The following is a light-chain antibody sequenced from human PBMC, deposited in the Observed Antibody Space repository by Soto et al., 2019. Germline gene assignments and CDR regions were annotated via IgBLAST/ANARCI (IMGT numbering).Light chain of an antibody. V-gene: IGLV1-47*01. Sequence: QPVLTQPPSASGTPGQRVTISCSGSSSNIGSNYVYWYQQLPGTAPKLLIYRNNQRPSGVPDRFSGSKSGTSASLAISGLRSEDEADCYCAAWDDSLSAWVFGGGTKLTVL. CDR1: SSNIGSNY. J-gene: IGLJ3*02. CDR2: RNN. CDR3: AAWDDSLSAWV.